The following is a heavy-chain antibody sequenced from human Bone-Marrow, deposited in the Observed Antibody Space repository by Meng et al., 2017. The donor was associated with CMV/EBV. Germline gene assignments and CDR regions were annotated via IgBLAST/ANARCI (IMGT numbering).Heavy chain of an antibody. CDR1: GGTFSSYA. V-gene: IGHV1-69*05. CDR2: IIPIFGTA. J-gene: IGHJ5*02. Sequence: SVKVSCKASGGTFSSYAISWVRQAPGQGLEWMGGIIPIFGTANYAQKFQGRATITTDESTSTAYMELSSLRSEDTAVYYCARAPLTIFGVVTENWFDPWGQGTLVTVSS. D-gene: IGHD3-3*01. CDR3: ARAPLTIFGVVTENWFDP.